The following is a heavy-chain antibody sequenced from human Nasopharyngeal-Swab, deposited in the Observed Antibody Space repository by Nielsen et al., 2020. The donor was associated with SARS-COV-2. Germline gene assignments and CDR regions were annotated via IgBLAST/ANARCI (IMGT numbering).Heavy chain of an antibody. Sequence: GGSLRLSCSASGFTFSSYTMHWVRQAPGKGLEHVSAISSNGGSTYYADSVKGRFTISRDNSKNTLNLQMSSLRAEDTAVYYCARGRYCSTTSCYAAYYYHYVDVWDKGTMVTVSS. CDR3: ARGRYCSTTSCYAAYYYHYVDV. D-gene: IGHD2-2*01. CDR1: GFTFSSYT. J-gene: IGHJ6*03. V-gene: IGHV3-64D*06. CDR2: ISSNGGST.